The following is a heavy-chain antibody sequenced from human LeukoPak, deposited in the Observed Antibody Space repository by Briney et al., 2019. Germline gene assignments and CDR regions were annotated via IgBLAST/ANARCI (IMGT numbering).Heavy chain of an antibody. CDR2: ISSSSSYI. D-gene: IGHD1-1*01. Sequence: PGGSLRLSCAASGFTFSSYSMNWVRQAPGKGLEWVSSISSSSSYIYYADSVKGRFTISRDNAKNSLYLQMNSLRAEDTAVYYCASFAKRRTGTTEGDAFDIWGQGTMVTVSS. V-gene: IGHV3-21*01. CDR1: GFTFSSYS. CDR3: ASFAKRRTGTTEGDAFDI. J-gene: IGHJ3*02.